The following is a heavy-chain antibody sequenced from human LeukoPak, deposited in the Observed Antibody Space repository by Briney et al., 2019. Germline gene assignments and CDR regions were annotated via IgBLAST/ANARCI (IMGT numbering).Heavy chain of an antibody. Sequence: KPGGSLRLSCAASGFTFSSYSMNWVRQAPGKGLEWDSSISSSSSYIYYADSVKGRFTISRDNAKNSLYLQMNSLRAEDTAVYYCAKDIRPVQPLSFDIWGQRTMVTVSS. V-gene: IGHV3-21*01. CDR3: AKDIRPVQPLSFDI. J-gene: IGHJ3*02. CDR2: ISSSSSYI. D-gene: IGHD5-18*01. CDR1: GFTFSSYS.